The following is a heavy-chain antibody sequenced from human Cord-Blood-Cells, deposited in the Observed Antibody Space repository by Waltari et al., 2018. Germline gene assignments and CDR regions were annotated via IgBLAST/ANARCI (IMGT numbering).Heavy chain of an antibody. CDR3: ARLPGIAAAGYDY. CDR1: GGSFSGYY. V-gene: IGHV4-34*01. J-gene: IGHJ4*02. D-gene: IGHD6-13*01. Sequence: VQLQQWGAGLLKPSETLSLTCAVYGGSFSGYYWSWIRQPPGKGLEWIGEINPSGSTNYNPSLKSRVTISVDTSKNQFSLKLSSVTAADTAVYYCARLPGIAAAGYDYWGQGTLVTVSS. CDR2: INPSGST.